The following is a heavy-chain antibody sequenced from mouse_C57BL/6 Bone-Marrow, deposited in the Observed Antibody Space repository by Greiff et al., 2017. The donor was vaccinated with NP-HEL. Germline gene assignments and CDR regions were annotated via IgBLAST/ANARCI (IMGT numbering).Heavy chain of an antibody. Sequence: EVKLMESGGDLVKPGGSLKLSCAASGFTFSSYGMSWVRQTPDKRLEWVATISSGGSYTYYPDSVKGRFTISRDNAKNTLYLQMSSLKSEDTAMYYCARERWLLLAWFAYWGQGTLVTVSA. CDR2: ISSGGSYT. D-gene: IGHD2-3*01. J-gene: IGHJ3*01. V-gene: IGHV5-6*01. CDR1: GFTFSSYG. CDR3: ARERWLLLAWFAY.